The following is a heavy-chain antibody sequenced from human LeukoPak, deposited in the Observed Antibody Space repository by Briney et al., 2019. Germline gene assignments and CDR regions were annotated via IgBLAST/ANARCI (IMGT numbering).Heavy chain of an antibody. D-gene: IGHD6-13*01. V-gene: IGHV3-64*02. J-gene: IGHJ4*02. CDR3: AREGTQAAALDY. CDR1: GFTFSTYA. CDR2: ISSNGGST. Sequence: PGGSLRLSCAASGFTFSTYAMHWVRQAPWKGLECVSAISSNGGSTYYADSVKGRFTISRDNSKNTLYLQMGSLRAEDMAVYYCAREGTQAAALDYWGQGTLVTVSS.